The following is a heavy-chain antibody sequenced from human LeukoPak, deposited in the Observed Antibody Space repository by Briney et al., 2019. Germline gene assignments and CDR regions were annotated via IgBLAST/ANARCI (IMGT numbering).Heavy chain of an antibody. CDR2: IIGDGSIT. V-gene: IGHV3-74*01. CDR1: GFPFHDYG. D-gene: IGHD2-21*02. J-gene: IGHJ1*01. CDR3: AREGSGVVTLDH. Sequence: PGGSLRLSCAASGFPFHDYGMSWVRQAPGKGLVWVSRIIGDGSITSYADSVKGRFTISRDNAKSTVHLQMNSLRVEDTAVYYCAREGSGVVTLDHWGQGTLVTVSS.